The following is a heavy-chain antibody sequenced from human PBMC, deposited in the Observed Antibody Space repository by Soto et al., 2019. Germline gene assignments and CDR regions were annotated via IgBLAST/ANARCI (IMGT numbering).Heavy chain of an antibody. CDR2: VHYSGST. CDR3: GRLEGLATISYYFDY. J-gene: IGHJ4*02. V-gene: IGHV4-39*01. D-gene: IGHD3-9*01. CDR1: GGSVSSSSYY. Sequence: QLQLQESGPGLVKPSETLSLTCTVSGGSVSSSSYYWGWVRQPPGKGLEWIGRVHYSGSTYYNPSLESRVTISVDKSKNQFSLKLMSLSAADTAVYYCGRLEGLATISYYFDYWGQGALVTVSS.